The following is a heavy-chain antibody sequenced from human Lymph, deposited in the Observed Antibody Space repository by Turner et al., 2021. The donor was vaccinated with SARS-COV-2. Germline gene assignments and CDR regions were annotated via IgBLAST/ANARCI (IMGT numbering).Heavy chain of an antibody. D-gene: IGHD6-13*01. V-gene: IGHV3-33*01. Sequence: QVQLVESGGGVVQPGRSLRRSCAASGFTFSSYGMHWVRQAPGKGLEWVAVIWYDGSNKYYADSVKGRFTISRDNSKNTLYLQMNSLRAEDTAVYYCARDDINTLIAAAVPFDYWGQGTLVTVSS. CDR1: GFTFSSYG. CDR3: ARDDINTLIAAAVPFDY. CDR2: IWYDGSNK. J-gene: IGHJ4*02.